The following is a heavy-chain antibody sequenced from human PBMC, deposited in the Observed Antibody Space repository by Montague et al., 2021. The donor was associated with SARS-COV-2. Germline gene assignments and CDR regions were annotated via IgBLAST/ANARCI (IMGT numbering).Heavy chain of an antibody. Sequence: SLRLSCAASGFNFGSYAMMWVRQGPGEGLKWVSAISPSGHTTLYADSVKGRFTISRDNSKNTVSLQMNSLRADDTAVYYCSKRPYYESGSLGNWGQGILVTVSS. CDR1: GFNFGSYA. CDR3: SKRPYYESGSLGN. V-gene: IGHV3-23*01. D-gene: IGHD3-10*01. J-gene: IGHJ4*02. CDR2: ISPSGHTT.